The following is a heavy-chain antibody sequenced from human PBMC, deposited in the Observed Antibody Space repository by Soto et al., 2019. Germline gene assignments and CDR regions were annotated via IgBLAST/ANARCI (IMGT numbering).Heavy chain of an antibody. Sequence: SETLSLTCTVSGGSISSYYWSWIRQPPGKGLEWIGYIYYSGSTNYNPSLKSRVTISVDTSKNQFSLKLSSVTAADTAVYYCARDHGYDSSGHRWFDPWGQGTLVTASS. D-gene: IGHD3-22*01. V-gene: IGHV4-59*01. CDR2: IYYSGST. CDR3: ARDHGYDSSGHRWFDP. CDR1: GGSISSYY. J-gene: IGHJ5*02.